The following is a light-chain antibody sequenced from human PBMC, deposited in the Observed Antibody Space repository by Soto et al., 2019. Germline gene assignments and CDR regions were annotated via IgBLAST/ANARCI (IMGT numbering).Light chain of an antibody. V-gene: IGKV3-20*01. CDR3: QQYGSSYT. CDR2: GAS. CDR1: QSVSSSY. J-gene: IGKJ2*01. Sequence: EIVLTQSPGTLSLSPGERATLSCRANQSVSSSYLAWYQQKPGQSPRLLIYGASSRAIDIPDRFSGSGSGPDFTLTISRLEPEDSAVYYCQQYGSSYTFGQGTKLEIK.